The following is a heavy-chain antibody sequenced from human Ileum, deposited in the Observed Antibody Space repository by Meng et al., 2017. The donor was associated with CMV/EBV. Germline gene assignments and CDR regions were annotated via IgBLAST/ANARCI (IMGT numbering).Heavy chain of an antibody. CDR2: IHYNVQT. J-gene: IGHJ4*02. D-gene: IGHD2-15*01. CDR1: GGSMNSYY. CDR3: ARGAGWWGV. Sequence: SETLSLTCTVSGGSMNSYYWSWLRQPPGKGLEWIGYIHYNVQTNYNPSLRGRVVISVDTSKNQFSLKLSSVNTADTAVYYCARGAGWWGVWGQGTMVTVSS. V-gene: IGHV4-59*01.